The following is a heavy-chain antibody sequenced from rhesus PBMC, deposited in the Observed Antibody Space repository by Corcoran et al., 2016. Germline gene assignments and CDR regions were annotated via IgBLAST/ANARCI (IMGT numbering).Heavy chain of an antibody. J-gene: IGHJ4*01. CDR1: GFTFSSYW. CDR2: INSGGGST. CDR3: AKDRGIAAGRFDY. D-gene: IGHD6-13*01. V-gene: IGHV3S42*01. Sequence: EVQLVESGGGLAKPGGSLRLSCAASGFTFSSYWMNWVRQTPGKGLEWNSAINSGGGSTYYADSVKGRCTIARDNSKNTLSLQMNSLRAEDTAVYYCAKDRGIAAGRFDYWGQGVLVTVSS.